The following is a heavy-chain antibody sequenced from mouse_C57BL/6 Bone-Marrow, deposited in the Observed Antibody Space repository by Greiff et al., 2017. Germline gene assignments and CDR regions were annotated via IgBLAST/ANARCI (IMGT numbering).Heavy chain of an antibody. Sequence: EVQLQQSGPVLVKPGASVKMSCKASGYTFTDYYMNWVKQSHGKSLEWIGVINPYNGGTSYNQKFKGKATLTVDKSSSTAYMELNSPTSEDSAVYYCARFPYYYGSSYDYWGQGTTLTVSS. CDR2: INPYNGGT. D-gene: IGHD1-1*01. CDR1: GYTFTDYY. J-gene: IGHJ2*01. CDR3: ARFPYYYGSSYDY. V-gene: IGHV1-19*01.